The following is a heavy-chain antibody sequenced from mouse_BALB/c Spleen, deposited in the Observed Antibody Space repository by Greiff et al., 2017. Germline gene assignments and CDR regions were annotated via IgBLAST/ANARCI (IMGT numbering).Heavy chain of an antibody. Sequence: VMLVESGAELVRPGTSVKISCKASGYTFTNYWLGWVKQRPGHGLEWIGDIYPGGGYTNYNEKFKGKATLTADTSSSTAYMQLSSLTSEDSAVYFCARGATVVMDYWGQGTSVTVSS. CDR3: ARGATVVMDY. J-gene: IGHJ4*01. CDR2: IYPGGGYT. CDR1: GYTFTNYW. D-gene: IGHD1-1*01. V-gene: IGHV1-63*02.